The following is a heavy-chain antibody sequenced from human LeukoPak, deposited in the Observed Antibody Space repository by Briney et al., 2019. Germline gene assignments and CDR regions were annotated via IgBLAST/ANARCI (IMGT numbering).Heavy chain of an antibody. CDR3: SREAGIATAIVWFDP. V-gene: IGHV4-34*01. D-gene: IGHD6-13*01. J-gene: IGHJ5*02. CDR1: GGSFSGYY. Sequence: SETLSLTCAVYGGSFSGYYWSWIRQPPGKGLEWIGEINHNGSTNYNPSLKSRVTISVDTSKNQFSLKLSSVTAADTAVYYCSREAGIATAIVWFDPWGQGTLVTVSS. CDR2: INHNGST.